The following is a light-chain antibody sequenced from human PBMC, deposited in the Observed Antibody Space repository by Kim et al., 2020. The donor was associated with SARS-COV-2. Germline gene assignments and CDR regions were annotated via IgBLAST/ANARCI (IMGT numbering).Light chain of an antibody. V-gene: IGLV7-43*01. Sequence: PGWTVDLDCASGTGAVTSGYYTNWFQQKAGKPPMALIYSTSNTHSWTPARFSGSLLGGKAALTLSGVEPEDEAEYYCLLYSGGAQVFGGGTKLTVL. J-gene: IGLJ3*02. CDR3: LLYSGGAQV. CDR1: TGAVTSGYY. CDR2: STS.